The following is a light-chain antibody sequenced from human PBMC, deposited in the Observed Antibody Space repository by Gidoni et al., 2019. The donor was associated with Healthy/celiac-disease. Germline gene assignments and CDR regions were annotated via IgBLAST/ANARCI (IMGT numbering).Light chain of an antibody. Sequence: AVKLTQSPSSLSASVGDRVTITCRASPGISSALAWYQQKPGKAPKLLIYDASSLESGVPSRFSGSGSGTDVTLTISSLQPEDLATYYCQQFNKLITFGQVTRLEIK. J-gene: IGKJ5*01. CDR2: DAS. CDR1: PGISSA. V-gene: IGKV1D-13*01. CDR3: QQFNKLIT.